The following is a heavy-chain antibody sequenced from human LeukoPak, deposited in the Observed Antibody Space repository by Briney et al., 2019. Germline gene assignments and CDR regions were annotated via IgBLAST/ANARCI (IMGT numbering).Heavy chain of an antibody. Sequence: SETLSLTCTVSGGSISSGSYYWSWIRQPAGKGLEWIGRIYTSGSTNYNPSLKSRVTISVDTSKNQFSLKLSSVTAADTAVYYCARDERTKAFDIWGQGTMVTVSS. D-gene: IGHD3-3*01. CDR3: ARDERTKAFDI. J-gene: IGHJ3*02. V-gene: IGHV4-61*02. CDR1: GGSISSGSYY. CDR2: IYTSGST.